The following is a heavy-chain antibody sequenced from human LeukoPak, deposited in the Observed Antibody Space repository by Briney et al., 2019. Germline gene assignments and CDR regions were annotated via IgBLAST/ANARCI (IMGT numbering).Heavy chain of an antibody. J-gene: IGHJ6*02. D-gene: IGHD6-6*01. V-gene: IGHV3-21*01. CDR2: ISSSSSYI. Sequence: PGRSLRLSCAASGFTFSSYSMNWVRQAPGKGLEWVSSISSSSSYIYYADSVKGRFTISRDNAKNSLYLQMNSLRAEDTAVYYCASIPEDIAARPDYYYGMDVWGQGTTVTVSS. CDR1: GFTFSSYS. CDR3: ASIPEDIAARPDYYYGMDV.